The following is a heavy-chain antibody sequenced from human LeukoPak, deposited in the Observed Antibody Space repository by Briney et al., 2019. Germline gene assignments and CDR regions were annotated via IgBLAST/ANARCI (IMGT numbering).Heavy chain of an antibody. CDR3: ARDYDYASDY. D-gene: IGHD3-16*01. CDR1: GFTFSSYA. V-gene: IGHV3-64*01. Sequence: GGSLRLSCAVSGFTFSSYAMHWVRQAPGKGLGYVSAISSNGGSTYYANSVKGRFTISRDNSKNTLYLQMGSLRAEDMAVYYCARDYDYASDYWGQGTLVTVSS. CDR2: ISSNGGST. J-gene: IGHJ4*02.